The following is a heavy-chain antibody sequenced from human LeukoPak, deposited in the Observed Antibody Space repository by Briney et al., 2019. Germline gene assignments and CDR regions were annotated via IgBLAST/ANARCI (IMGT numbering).Heavy chain of an antibody. CDR3: AGPSKQLAS. CDR2: YYNSGHT. CDR1: GGSISNYY. D-gene: IGHD5-24*01. Sequence: SETLSLTCTVSGGSISNYYWSWIRQSPGKGLEWIGYYYNSGHTTYNPSLRSRVSISVDTSKNQFSLKLSSMTAADTAVYYCAGPSKQLASWGQGTLVTVSS. V-gene: IGHV4-59*08. J-gene: IGHJ5*02.